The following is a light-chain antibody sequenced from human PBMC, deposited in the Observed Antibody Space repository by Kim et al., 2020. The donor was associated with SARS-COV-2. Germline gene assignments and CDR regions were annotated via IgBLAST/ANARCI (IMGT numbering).Light chain of an antibody. V-gene: IGKV3-15*01. CDR3: QQYNNWPYT. Sequence: EIVMTQSPATLSVSPGERATLSCRASQSVKRNLAWYQQIPGQAPRLLIYGASTRATGIPARFSGSGSGTEFTLTISSLQSEDFAVYYCQQYNNWPYTFGQGTKLEIK. CDR2: GAS. J-gene: IGKJ2*01. CDR1: QSVKRN.